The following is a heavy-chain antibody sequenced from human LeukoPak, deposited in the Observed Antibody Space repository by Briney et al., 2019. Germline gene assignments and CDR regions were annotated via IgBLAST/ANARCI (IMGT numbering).Heavy chain of an antibody. CDR2: MYSGGST. CDR1: GFTASSKY. V-gene: IGHV3-53*01. J-gene: IGHJ4*02. Sequence: GGSLRLSCAASGFTASSKYMSWVRQAPGKGLEWGSVMYSGGSTYYADSVEGRFTISRDNSKNTVYLQMNSLRAEDTAVYYCASVTMVRGPHFDYWGQGTLVTVSS. CDR3: ASVTMVRGPHFDY. D-gene: IGHD3-10*01.